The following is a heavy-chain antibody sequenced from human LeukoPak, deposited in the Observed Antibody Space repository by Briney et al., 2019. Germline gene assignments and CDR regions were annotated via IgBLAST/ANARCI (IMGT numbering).Heavy chain of an antibody. CDR3: ARASYSSAYFFDN. J-gene: IGHJ4*02. CDR1: GFSFAGYG. V-gene: IGHV3-33*08. Sequence: PGGSLRLSCAASGFSFAGYGMNWVRQAPGRGLEWVAVIWFDGSNKYYADSVKGRITISRDNSKNTLYLQMTSLRAEDTALYYCARASYSSAYFFDNWGQGTLVTVSS. CDR2: IWFDGSNK. D-gene: IGHD6-6*01.